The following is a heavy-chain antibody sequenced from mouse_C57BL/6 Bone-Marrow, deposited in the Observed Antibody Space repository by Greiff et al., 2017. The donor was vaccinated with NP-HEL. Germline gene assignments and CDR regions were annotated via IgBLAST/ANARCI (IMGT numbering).Heavy chain of an antibody. CDR3: ARNDYHFDY. D-gene: IGHD2-4*01. CDR1: GFTFSDYG. V-gene: IGHV5-17*01. Sequence: EVHLVESGGGLVKPGGSLKLSCAASGFTFSDYGMHWVRQAPEKGLEWVAYISSGSCTIYYADTVTGRFTISRDNAKNTLVLQMTSLRAEDTAMYYCARNDYHFDYWGQGTTLTVSS. J-gene: IGHJ2*01. CDR2: ISSGSCTI.